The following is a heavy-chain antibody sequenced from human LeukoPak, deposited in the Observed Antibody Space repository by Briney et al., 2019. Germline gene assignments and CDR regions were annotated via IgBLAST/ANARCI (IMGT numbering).Heavy chain of an antibody. J-gene: IGHJ6*03. D-gene: IGHD3-16*01. CDR1: GVTVSSNY. Sequence: GSLRLPCSVSGVTVSSNYITWVRQAPGEGLEWVSVIYSGGSTYYADSVKGRFIISRDNSKNTLYLQMNSLRAEGTAVYYCARVGAEYYYYYMDVWGKGTTVTVSS. CDR2: IYSGGST. CDR3: ARVGAEYYYYYMDV. V-gene: IGHV3-53*05.